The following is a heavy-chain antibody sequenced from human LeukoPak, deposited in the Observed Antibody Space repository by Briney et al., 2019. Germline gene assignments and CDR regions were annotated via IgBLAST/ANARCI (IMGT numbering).Heavy chain of an antibody. V-gene: IGHV3-15*01. CDR2: IKSKADGGTT. Sequence: GGSLRLSCAASGFTFSNAWMGWVRQAPGKGLEWVGRIKSKADGGTTDSAAPVKGRFTISRDDSKNTPYLQMDSLKSEDTAVYYCATDIGVTIFGVDFFDYWGQGTLVTVSS. D-gene: IGHD3-3*01. J-gene: IGHJ4*02. CDR1: GFTFSNAW. CDR3: ATDIGVTIFGVDFFDY.